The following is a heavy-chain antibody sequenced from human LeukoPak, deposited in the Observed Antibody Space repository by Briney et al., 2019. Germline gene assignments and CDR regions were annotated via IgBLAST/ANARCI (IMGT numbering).Heavy chain of an antibody. D-gene: IGHD3-22*01. CDR1: GFTFSSYG. CDR2: IWYDGSNK. J-gene: IGHJ3*02. Sequence: SGRSLRLSCAASGFTFSSYGMHWVRQAPGKGLEWVAVIWYDGSNKCYADSVKGRFTISRDNSKNTLYLQMNSLRAEDTAVYYCARDQVYYDSSGYYRPHDAFDIWGQGTMVTVSS. CDR3: ARDQVYYDSSGYYRPHDAFDI. V-gene: IGHV3-33*08.